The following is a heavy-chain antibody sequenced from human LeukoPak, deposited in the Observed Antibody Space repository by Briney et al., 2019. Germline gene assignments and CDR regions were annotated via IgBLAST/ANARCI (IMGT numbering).Heavy chain of an antibody. J-gene: IGHJ4*02. CDR3: ASGYSYDVDY. V-gene: IGHV3-11*04. CDR1: GFTFSDYY. Sequence: GGALRLSCAASGFTFSDYYMSWSRQAPGKGRGWGSYISSTGRTIYYADSVKGRCTISRDNAKNTLYLQMNSLRAEDTAVYYCASGYSYDVDYWGQGSLVTVSS. D-gene: IGHD5-18*01. CDR2: ISSTGRTI.